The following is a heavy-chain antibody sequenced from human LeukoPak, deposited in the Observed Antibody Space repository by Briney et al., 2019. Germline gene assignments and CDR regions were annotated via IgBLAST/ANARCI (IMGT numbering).Heavy chain of an antibody. CDR1: GGCVSSHY. D-gene: IGHD1-1*01. Sequence: SETLTLTCAVSGGCVSSHYMSWIRQPPGKGLEWIGYIYYSGNTNYNPSLKSRVTISVDTSKNQFSLKLSSVTAADTAVYYCARQSMRLEFGEGNDMDDCGQGTMVIVSS. J-gene: IGHJ4*02. V-gene: IGHV4-59*02. CDR3: ARQSMRLEFGEGNDMDD. CDR2: IYYSGNT.